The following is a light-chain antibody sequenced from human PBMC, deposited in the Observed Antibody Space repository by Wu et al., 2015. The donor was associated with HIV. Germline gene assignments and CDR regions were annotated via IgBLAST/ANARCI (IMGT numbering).Light chain of an antibody. CDR1: QSVSGT. CDR3: QQRTNWLLT. Sequence: PGERVTLFCRASQSVSGTLAWYQQKLGQAPRLLIYDASNRATGIPDRFSGGGSVTDFTLTIDSLEPEDFAVYYCQQRTNWLLTFGGGTRVEIK. CDR2: DAS. J-gene: IGKJ4*01. V-gene: IGKV3-11*01.